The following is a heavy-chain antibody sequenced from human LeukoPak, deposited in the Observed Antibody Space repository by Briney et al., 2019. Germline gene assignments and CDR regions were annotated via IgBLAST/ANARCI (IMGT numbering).Heavy chain of an antibody. D-gene: IGHD4/OR15-4a*01. CDR1: GFTFSSYS. Sequence: PGGSLRLSCAASGFTFSSYSMNWVRQAPGKGLEWVSSISSSSSYIYYADSVKGRFTISRDNAKNSLYPQMNSLRAEDTAVYYCARGPVTMGDYWGQGTLVTISS. V-gene: IGHV3-21*01. J-gene: IGHJ4*02. CDR2: ISSSSSYI. CDR3: ARGPVTMGDY.